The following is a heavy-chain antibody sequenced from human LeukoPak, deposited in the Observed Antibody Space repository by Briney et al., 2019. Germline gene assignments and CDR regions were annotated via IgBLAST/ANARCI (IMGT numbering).Heavy chain of an antibody. V-gene: IGHV1-18*01. J-gene: IGHJ3*01. CDR2: ISTYNDNT. Sequence: ASVKVSCKASGYTFTSYGISWVRQAPGQGLEWMGWISTYNDNTNYAQNLQGRVTMTTDTSTTTAYMELRSLRADDTAMYFCARTPYYYDSIGYHRPGDVVFDFWGQGTMVTVSS. D-gene: IGHD3-22*01. CDR3: ARTPYYYDSIGYHRPGDVVFDF. CDR1: GYTFTSYG.